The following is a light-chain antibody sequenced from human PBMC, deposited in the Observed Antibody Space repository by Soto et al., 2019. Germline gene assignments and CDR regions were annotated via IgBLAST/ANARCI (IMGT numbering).Light chain of an antibody. V-gene: IGLV3-21*04. CDR1: NIGSKS. J-gene: IGLJ2*01. CDR2: YDS. CDR3: QVWDISSDHPV. Sequence: SYELTQPPSVSVAPGKTARITCGGNNIGSKSVHWYQQKPGQAPVLVIYYDSDRPSGIPERFSGSNSGNTATLTISRVEAGDEADYYCQVWDISSDHPVVGGGTKLTVL.